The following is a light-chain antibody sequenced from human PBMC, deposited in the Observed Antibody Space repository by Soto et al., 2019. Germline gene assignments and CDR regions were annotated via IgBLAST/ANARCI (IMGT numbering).Light chain of an antibody. CDR2: GAS. CDR3: QQYNNWWT. CDR1: QSVSSN. J-gene: IGKJ1*01. Sequence: EIVLTQSPGNLSLSPGERATLSCRASQSVSSNLAWYQQKPGQAPRLLIYGASTRATGIPARFSGSGSGTEFTLTISSLQSEDFAVYYCQQYNNWWTFGQGTKVDIK. V-gene: IGKV3-15*01.